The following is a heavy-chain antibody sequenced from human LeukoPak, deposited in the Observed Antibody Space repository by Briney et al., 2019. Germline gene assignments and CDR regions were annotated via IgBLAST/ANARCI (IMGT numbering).Heavy chain of an antibody. CDR3: ARDRYHVVPFDF. J-gene: IGHJ4*02. D-gene: IGHD2-2*01. CDR2: IWSDGSEK. Sequence: GGSLRLSCAASGFIFSIYGMHWVRQAPGKGLEWVAAIWSDGSEKYYADSVKGRFTNSRDNSKNTLYLQMNSLRAEDTAVYYCARDRYHVVPFDFWGQGTLVTVSS. V-gene: IGHV3-33*01. CDR1: GFIFSIYG.